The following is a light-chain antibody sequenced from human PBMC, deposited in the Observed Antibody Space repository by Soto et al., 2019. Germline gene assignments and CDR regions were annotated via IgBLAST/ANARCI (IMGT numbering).Light chain of an antibody. CDR2: QVS. CDR3: TSYSSGSAPYV. Sequence: QSVLTQPASVSGSPGQSITISCTGTSSDVGNYNYVSWFQHHPGKAPILMIYQVSYRPSGLSNRFSGSKSGNTASFTISGLQAEDEADYYCTSYSSGSAPYVFGTGTKLTVL. J-gene: IGLJ1*01. CDR1: SSDVGNYNY. V-gene: IGLV2-14*01.